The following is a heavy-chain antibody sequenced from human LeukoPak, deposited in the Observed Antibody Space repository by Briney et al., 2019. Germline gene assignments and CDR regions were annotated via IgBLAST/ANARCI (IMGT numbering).Heavy chain of an antibody. CDR1: GGSISSYY. CDR3: ARDLPYSSGWYGYYYYYYGMDV. CDR2: IYTSGST. Sequence: PSETLSLTCTVSGGSISSYYWSWIRQPAGKGLEWIGRIYTSGSTNYNPSLKSRVTMSVDTSKNQFSLKLSSVTAADTAVYYCARDLPYSSGWYGYYYYYYGMDVWGQGTTVTASS. D-gene: IGHD6-19*01. V-gene: IGHV4-4*07. J-gene: IGHJ6*02.